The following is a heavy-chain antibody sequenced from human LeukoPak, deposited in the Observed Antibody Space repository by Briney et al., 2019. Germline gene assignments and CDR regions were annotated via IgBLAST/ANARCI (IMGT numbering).Heavy chain of an antibody. V-gene: IGHV4-34*01. J-gene: IGHJ4*02. D-gene: IGHD3-22*01. CDR2: INHSGST. CDR1: GGSFSGYY. CDR3: ARGLWYYDCSGSGDY. Sequence: SETLSLTCAVYGGSFSGYYWSWIRQPPGKGLEWIGEINHSGSTNYNPSLKSRVTISVDTSKNQFSLKLSSVTAADTAVYYCARGLWYYDCSGSGDYWGQGTLVTVSS.